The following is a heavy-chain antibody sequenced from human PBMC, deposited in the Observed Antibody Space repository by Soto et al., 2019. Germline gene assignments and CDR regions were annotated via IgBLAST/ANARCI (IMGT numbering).Heavy chain of an antibody. CDR1: SGSISSSNW. CDR2: IYHSGST. Sequence: SETLSLTCAVSSGSISSSNWWSWVRQPPGKGLEWIGEIYHSGSTNYNPSLKSRVTISVDKSKNQFSLKLSSVTAADTAVYYCARNGYGDYYYYYMDVWGKGTTVTVSS. J-gene: IGHJ6*03. D-gene: IGHD6-13*01. CDR3: ARNGYGDYYYYYMDV. V-gene: IGHV4-4*02.